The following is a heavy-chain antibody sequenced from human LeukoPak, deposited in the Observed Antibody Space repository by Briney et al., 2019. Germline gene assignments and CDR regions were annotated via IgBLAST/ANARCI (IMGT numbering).Heavy chain of an antibody. J-gene: IGHJ4*02. D-gene: IGHD1-7*01. Sequence: SQTLSLTCTASGGSISSGGYYWSWIRQPPGKGLEWIGYIYHSGSTYYNPSLKSRVTISVDRSKNQFSLKLSSVTAADTAVYYCARDAAGTDIPYFDYWGQGTLVTVSS. CDR2: IYHSGST. CDR3: ARDAAGTDIPYFDY. CDR1: GGSISSGGYY. V-gene: IGHV4-30-2*01.